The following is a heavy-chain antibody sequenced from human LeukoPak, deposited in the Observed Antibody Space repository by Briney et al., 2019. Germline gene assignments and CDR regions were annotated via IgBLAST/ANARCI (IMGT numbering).Heavy chain of an antibody. J-gene: IGHJ4*02. D-gene: IGHD2-15*01. CDR1: GFTFSSSW. V-gene: IGHV3-74*01. Sequence: GGSLRLSCAASGFTFSSSWIHWVRQAPGKGLVWVSRVSSDGSTTNYADSVKGRFTVSRDNAKNTLFLQMNSLRAEDTAIYYCARGYCSGGSCYSRPDSWGQGTLVIVSS. CDR3: ARGYCSGGSCYSRPDS. CDR2: VSSDGSTT.